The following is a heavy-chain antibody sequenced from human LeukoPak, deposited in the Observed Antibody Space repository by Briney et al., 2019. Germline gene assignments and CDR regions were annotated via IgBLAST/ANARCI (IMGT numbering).Heavy chain of an antibody. Sequence: GGSLRLSCEASGFTVSSSYMSWVRQAPGKGLEWVSVIYSGGNTNYADSVKGRFTISRDNSKNTLYLQMNSLRAEDTAVYYCARDLSGSYRVVDYWGQGTLVTVSS. D-gene: IGHD1-26*01. V-gene: IGHV3-66*01. CDR1: GFTVSSSY. J-gene: IGHJ4*02. CDR2: IYSGGNT. CDR3: ARDLSGSYRVVDY.